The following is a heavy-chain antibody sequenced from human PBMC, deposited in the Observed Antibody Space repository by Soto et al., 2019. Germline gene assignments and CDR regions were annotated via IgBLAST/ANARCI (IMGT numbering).Heavy chain of an antibody. D-gene: IGHD2-15*01. CDR2: INVDGSAT. CDR3: ARDRGSYNGIFDY. CDR1: GLTFSSSW. J-gene: IGHJ4*02. V-gene: IGHV3-74*01. Sequence: EVQLVESGGGLVQPGGSRRLSCAVSGLTFSSSWMHWVRQAPGKGLVWVSRINVDGSATHYADSVQGRFTISRDNAKNILYLQMTNLSAEDTAVYYCARDRGSYNGIFDYWGQGTLVTVYS.